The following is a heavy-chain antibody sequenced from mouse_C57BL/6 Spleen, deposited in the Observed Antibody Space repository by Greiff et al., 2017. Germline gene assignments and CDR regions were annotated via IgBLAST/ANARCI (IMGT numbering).Heavy chain of an antibody. Sequence: EVKLVESGGGLVQPGGSLKLSCAASGFTFSDYYMYWVRQTPEKRLEWVAYISNGGGSTYYPDTVKGRFTISRDNSKNPRYLQMSRLKSEDTARYYCARALMGESMDDWGQGTSVTVSS. V-gene: IGHV5-12*01. CDR2: ISNGGGST. CDR3: ARALMGESMDD. D-gene: IGHD2-13*01. J-gene: IGHJ4*01. CDR1: GFTFSDYY.